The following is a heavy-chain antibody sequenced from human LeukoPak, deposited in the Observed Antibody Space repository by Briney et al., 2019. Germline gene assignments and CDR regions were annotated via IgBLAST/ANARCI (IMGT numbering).Heavy chain of an antibody. CDR3: ARVDRSNWDVLEY. D-gene: IGHD1-1*01. V-gene: IGHV4-59*01. CDR1: GGSITSYY. J-gene: IGHJ4*02. Sequence: SETLSLTCTVPGGSITSYYWSWIRQPPGKGLEWIGYIDYSGSTNYKPSLKSRVTISVDTTQNQFSLKLSSVTATDTAVYYCARVDRSNWDVLEYWGQGTLVTVSS. CDR2: IDYSGST.